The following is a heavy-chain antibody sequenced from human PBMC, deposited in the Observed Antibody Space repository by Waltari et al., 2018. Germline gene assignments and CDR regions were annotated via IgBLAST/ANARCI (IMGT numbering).Heavy chain of an antibody. J-gene: IGHJ4*02. D-gene: IGHD6-6*01. CDR1: GGSISSYY. Sequence: QVQLQESGPGLVKPSETLSLTCTVSGGSISSYYWSWIRQPPGKGLEWIGYIYYSGSTNYNPSLKSRVTISVDTSKNQFSLKLSSVTAADTAVYYCASSYMAARPDGFDYWGQGTLVTVSS. CDR2: IYYSGST. V-gene: IGHV4-59*01. CDR3: ASSYMAARPDGFDY.